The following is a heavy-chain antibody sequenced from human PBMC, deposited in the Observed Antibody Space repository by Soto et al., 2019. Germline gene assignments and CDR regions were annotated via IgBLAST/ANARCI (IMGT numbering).Heavy chain of an antibody. D-gene: IGHD2-21*02. CDR3: AKNPPGDCVAMFDY. Sequence: QVQLVESGGGVVQPGRSLRLSCAAAGFTFSVYGMHWVRQAPGKGLEWVAVISHDGTNKFYAYSVKGRFTISRDNSRNTLYLQMNTLRADVTAVYYCAKNPPGDCVAMFDYWGQGTLVTVSS. CDR1: GFTFSVYG. CDR2: ISHDGTNK. V-gene: IGHV3-30*18. J-gene: IGHJ4*02.